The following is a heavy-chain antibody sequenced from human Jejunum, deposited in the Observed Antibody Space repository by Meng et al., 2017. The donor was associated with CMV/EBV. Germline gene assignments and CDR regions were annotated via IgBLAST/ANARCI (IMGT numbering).Heavy chain of an antibody. CDR1: GGSISSSNW. CDR3: ARDGGVRGISDWVDP. CDR2: ISHSGST. Sequence: SGGSISSSNWWSWVRQSPGKGLEWIGEISHSGSTNYNPSLKSRVTISVDKSNNQFSLKLNSVTAADTAVYYCARDGGVRGISDWVDPWGQGTLVTVSS. J-gene: IGHJ5*02. V-gene: IGHV4-4*02. D-gene: IGHD3-10*01.